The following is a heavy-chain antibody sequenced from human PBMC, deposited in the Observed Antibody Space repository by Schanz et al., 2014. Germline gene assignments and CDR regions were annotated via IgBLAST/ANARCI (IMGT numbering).Heavy chain of an antibody. J-gene: IGHJ3*02. CDR2: ISGGGGTT. CDR1: GFNFSDYA. CDR3: AKGRFGELSAFDI. V-gene: IGHV3-23*01. Sequence: EVHLLESGGGLVPPGGSLRLSCAASGFNFSDYAMCWVRQAPGKGLEWVSAISGGGGTTFYTDSVKGRFTISRDNSKNTVHLQMNSLRAEDTAVYYCAKGRFGELSAFDIWGQGTMVTVSS. D-gene: IGHD3-10*01.